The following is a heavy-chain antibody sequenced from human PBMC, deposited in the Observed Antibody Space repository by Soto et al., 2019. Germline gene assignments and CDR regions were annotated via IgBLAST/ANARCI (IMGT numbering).Heavy chain of an antibody. V-gene: IGHV4-34*01. D-gene: IGHD3-10*01. CDR2: INHSGST. Sequence: SETLSLTCAVYGGSFSGYYWSWIRQPPGKGLEWIGEINHSGSTNYNPSLKSRVTISVDTSKNQFSLKLSSVTAADTAVYYCARGGLWFGELPTLHYYYGMDVWGQGTTVTVSS. CDR3: ARGGLWFGELPTLHYYYGMDV. CDR1: GGSFSGYY. J-gene: IGHJ6*02.